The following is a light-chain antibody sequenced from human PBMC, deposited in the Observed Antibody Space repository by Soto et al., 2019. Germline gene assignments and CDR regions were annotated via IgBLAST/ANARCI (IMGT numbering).Light chain of an antibody. CDR3: QQYGRSAWT. J-gene: IGKJ1*01. Sequence: EIVLTQSPGTLSLSPGERATLSCRASQSVSSSYLAWYQQKPGQAPRLLIYGASSRASGVPDRFSGSGSGTDFTLTFSRLAPEDFAVYYCQQYGRSAWTFGQGTTVEI. V-gene: IGKV3-20*01. CDR1: QSVSSSY. CDR2: GAS.